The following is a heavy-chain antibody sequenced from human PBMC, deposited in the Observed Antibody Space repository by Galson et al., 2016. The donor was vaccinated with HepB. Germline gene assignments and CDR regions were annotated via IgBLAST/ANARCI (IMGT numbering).Heavy chain of an antibody. CDR3: ARDPGRIAAAGHLDS. V-gene: IGHV3-53*01. D-gene: IGHD6-13*01. J-gene: IGHJ5*01. CDR1: GFIVSSHY. CDR2: IYSGGAT. Sequence: SLRLSCAASGFIVSSHYMNWVRQIPGKGLEWVAIIYSGGATYYADSVKGRFTISRDNSKNTLYLQMNSLRGDDTAVYYCARDPGRIAAAGHLDSWGKGTLVTVSS.